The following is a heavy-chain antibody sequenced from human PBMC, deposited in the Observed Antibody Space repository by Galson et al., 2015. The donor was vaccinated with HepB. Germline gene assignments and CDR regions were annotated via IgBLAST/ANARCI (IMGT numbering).Heavy chain of an antibody. CDR2: SDPVDYDT. D-gene: IGHD4-11*01. CDR1: GHPLSELS. V-gene: IGHV1-24*01. Sequence: SVKVSCKVSGHPLSELSVHWVRQAPGKGLEWMGTSDPVDYDTIYADNFEGRVTMTDDTSSDTTYMELSSLRSEDTAIYYCATNKAAVTHEGFNIWGHGAMVTVSS. J-gene: IGHJ3*02. CDR3: ATNKAAVTHEGFNI.